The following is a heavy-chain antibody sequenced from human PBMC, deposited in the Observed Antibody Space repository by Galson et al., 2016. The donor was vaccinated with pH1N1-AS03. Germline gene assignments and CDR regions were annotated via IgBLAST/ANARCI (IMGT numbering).Heavy chain of an antibody. D-gene: IGHD5-24*01. V-gene: IGHV1-18*01. J-gene: IGHJ6*02. CDR1: GYTFTSYG. CDR2: ISAYNGNT. Sequence: QSGAEVKKPGESLRISCKASGYTFTSYGITWVRQAPGQGLEWMGWISAYNGNTKYAQKFPGRVTMTTDTSTSTAYMEFRSLRSDDTAVYYCAKVGGEGYNWYFYGMDVWGQGTTVTVSS. CDR3: AKVGGEGYNWYFYGMDV.